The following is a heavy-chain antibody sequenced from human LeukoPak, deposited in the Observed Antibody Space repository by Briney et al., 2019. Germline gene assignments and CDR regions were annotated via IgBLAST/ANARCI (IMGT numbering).Heavy chain of an antibody. CDR1: GGSISSSDYF. D-gene: IGHD1-14*01. V-gene: IGHV4-39*07. CDR2: IYYSGST. CDR3: ARAGLDHYYGMDV. J-gene: IGHJ6*02. Sequence: SETLSLTCTVSGGSISSSDYFWGWIRQPPGKEPEWIGSIYYSGSTYYNPSLKSRVTISVDTSKNQFSLKLSSVTAADTAVYYCARAGLDHYYGMDVWGQGTTVTVSS.